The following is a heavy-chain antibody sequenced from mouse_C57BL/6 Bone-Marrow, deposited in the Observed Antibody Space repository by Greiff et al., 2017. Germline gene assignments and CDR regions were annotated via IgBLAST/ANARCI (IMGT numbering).Heavy chain of an antibody. CDR3: ARVPVVTTVVATDAMDY. Sequence: QVQLQQPGAELVKPGASVKMSCKASGYTFTSYWITWVKQRPGQGLEWIGDIYPGSGSTNYNEKFKSKATLTVDTSSSTAYMQLSSLTSEDSAVYYCARVPVVTTVVATDAMDYWGQGTSVTVSS. V-gene: IGHV1-55*01. CDR1: GYTFTSYW. D-gene: IGHD1-1*01. CDR2: IYPGSGST. J-gene: IGHJ4*01.